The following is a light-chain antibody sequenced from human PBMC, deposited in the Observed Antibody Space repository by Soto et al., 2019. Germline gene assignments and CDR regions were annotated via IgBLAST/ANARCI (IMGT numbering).Light chain of an antibody. Sequence: EIVLTQSPGTLSLSPGERATLSCRASQSVSSSYLAWNQQKPGQAPRLLIYGASSRATGIPDKFSGNGSGTDFTFTISILEPEDFAVYYCQQYGSSPLTFGGGTKVDIK. CDR3: QQYGSSPLT. CDR2: GAS. CDR1: QSVSSSY. J-gene: IGKJ4*01. V-gene: IGKV3-20*01.